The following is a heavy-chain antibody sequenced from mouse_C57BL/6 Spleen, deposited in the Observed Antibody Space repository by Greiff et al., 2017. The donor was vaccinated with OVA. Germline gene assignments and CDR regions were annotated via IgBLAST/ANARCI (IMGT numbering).Heavy chain of an antibody. V-gene: IGHV1-81*01. J-gene: IGHJ3*01. CDR3: ARGGLYGSSYDWFAY. CDR2: IYPRSGNT. Sequence: VQLQQSGAELARPGASVKLSCKASGYTFTSYGISWVKQRTGQGLEWIGEIYPRSGNTYYNEKFKGKATLTADKSSSTAYMELRSLTSEDSAVYFCARGGLYGSSYDWFAYWGQGTLVTVSA. D-gene: IGHD1-1*01. CDR1: GYTFTSYG.